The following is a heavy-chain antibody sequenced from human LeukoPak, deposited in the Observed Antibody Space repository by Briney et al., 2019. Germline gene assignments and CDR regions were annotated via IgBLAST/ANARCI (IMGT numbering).Heavy chain of an antibody. J-gene: IGHJ3*02. V-gene: IGHV3-7*04. CDR1: GFTFSAYW. D-gene: IGHD6-13*01. Sequence: RGSLRLSCAASGFTFSAYWMSWVRQAPGKGLEWVANIKQDGSEKYYVDSVKGRFTISRDNAKNSLFLQMNSLRAEDTAVYYCARDWQWQQLDGDAFDIWGQGTMVTVSS. CDR2: IKQDGSEK. CDR3: ARDWQWQQLDGDAFDI.